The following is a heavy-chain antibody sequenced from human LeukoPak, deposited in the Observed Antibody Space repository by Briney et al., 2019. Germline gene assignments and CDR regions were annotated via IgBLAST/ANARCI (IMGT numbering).Heavy chain of an antibody. V-gene: IGHV3-15*01. Sequence: GGSLRLSCAASGFTFSNAWMSWVRQAPGKGLEWVGRIKSKTDGGTTDYAAPVKGRFTISRDDSKNTLYLQMNSLKTEDTALYYCAREDIAVVVAATGAFDIWGQGTMATVSS. CDR1: GFTFSNAW. CDR3: AREDIAVVVAATGAFDI. CDR2: IKSKTDGGTT. J-gene: IGHJ3*02. D-gene: IGHD2-15*01.